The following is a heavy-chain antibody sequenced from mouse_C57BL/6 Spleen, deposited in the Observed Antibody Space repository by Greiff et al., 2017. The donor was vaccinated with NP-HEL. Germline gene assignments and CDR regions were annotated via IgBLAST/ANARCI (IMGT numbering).Heavy chain of an antibody. CDR2: ISGGGGNT. D-gene: IGHD2-2*01. CDR1: GFTFSSYT. CDR3: ARDPLYDGYDDGYWYFDV. J-gene: IGHJ1*03. Sequence: EVKLQESGGGLVKPGGSLKLSCAASGFTFSSYTMSWVRQTPEKRLEWVATISGGGGNTYYPDSVKGRFTISRDNAKNTLYLQMSSLRSEDTALYYCARDPLYDGYDDGYWYFDVWGTGTTVTVSS. V-gene: IGHV5-9*01.